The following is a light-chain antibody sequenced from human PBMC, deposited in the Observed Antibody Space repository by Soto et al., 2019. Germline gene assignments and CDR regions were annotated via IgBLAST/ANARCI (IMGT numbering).Light chain of an antibody. CDR2: AAS. Sequence: DILMTQSPYSLSESIGDRVTISCRTSQTVSIYLNWYQHKPGRGPTLLIYAASSLQSGVPSRFSGSGSGTDFTLTIGSLQPEDFATYYCQQTSSSPWTFGQGNKVEIK. CDR1: QTVSIY. V-gene: IGKV1-39*01. CDR3: QQTSSSPWT. J-gene: IGKJ1*01.